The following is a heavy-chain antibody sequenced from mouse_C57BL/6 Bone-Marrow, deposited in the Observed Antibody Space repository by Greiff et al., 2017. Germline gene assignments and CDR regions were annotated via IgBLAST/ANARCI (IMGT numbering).Heavy chain of an antibody. D-gene: IGHD1-1*01. CDR3: ARDALSTTVVAHWYFDV. J-gene: IGHJ1*03. Sequence: EVNLVESGGGLVQSGRSLRLSCATSGFTFSDFYMEWVRQAPGKGLEWIAASSNKANDYTTEYSASVKGRFIVSRDSHQSFLHLQINALSAEDTAVYYWARDALSTTVVAHWYFDVWGTGTTVTVSS. CDR2: SSNKANDYTT. V-gene: IGHV7-1*01. CDR1: GFTFSDFY.